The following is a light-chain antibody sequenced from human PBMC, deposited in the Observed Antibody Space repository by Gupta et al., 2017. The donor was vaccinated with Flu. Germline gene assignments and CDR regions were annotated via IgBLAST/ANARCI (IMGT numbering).Light chain of an antibody. J-gene: IGLJ2*01. CDR2: LNSDGSH. V-gene: IGLV4-69*01. Sequence: QLVLTQSPSASASLGASVRLTCTLSSGHSNFAIAWHQQLPEKGPRFLMKLNSDGSHNKGDGIPDRFSGSSSGAERYITISSLQSEDEADYYCQTWGTGTVVFGGGTKLTV. CDR3: QTWGTGTVV. CDR1: SGHSNFA.